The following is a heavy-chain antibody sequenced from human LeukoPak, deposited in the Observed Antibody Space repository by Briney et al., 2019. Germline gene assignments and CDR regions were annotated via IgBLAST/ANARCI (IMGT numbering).Heavy chain of an antibody. CDR3: ARAEILTGYYPRYYFDY. Sequence: SVKVSCKASGGTFSSYAISWVRQAPGQGLEWMGGIIPILGTANYAQKFQGRVTITTDESTSTAYMELSSLRSEDTAVYYCARAEILTGYYPRYYFDYWGQGTLVTVSS. CDR1: GGTFSSYA. J-gene: IGHJ4*02. V-gene: IGHV1-69*05. CDR2: IIPILGTA. D-gene: IGHD3-9*01.